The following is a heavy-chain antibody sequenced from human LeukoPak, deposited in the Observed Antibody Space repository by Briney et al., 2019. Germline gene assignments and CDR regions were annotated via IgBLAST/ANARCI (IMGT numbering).Heavy chain of an antibody. J-gene: IGHJ4*02. D-gene: IGHD1-26*01. CDR2: ISPSGNT. CDR1: GGSFTIYS. Sequence: SETLSLTCAVYGGSFTIYSWTCIPHPPGKSLEWVGEISPSGNTQYNPSLKSRVTISIDTSKNQFSLKLGSVTAADTAVYYCARIRSRKWGFDYWGEGTLVTVSS. V-gene: IGHV4-34*01. CDR3: ARIRSRKWGFDY.